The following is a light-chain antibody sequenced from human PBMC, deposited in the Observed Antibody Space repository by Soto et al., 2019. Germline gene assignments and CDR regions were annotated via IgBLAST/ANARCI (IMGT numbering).Light chain of an antibody. CDR1: QTINNL. Sequence: DIQMTQPPSTLSAXXXXXXXXXXXXSQTINNLMAWYQQKPGQAPKLLIYKASNLETGVPSRFSGSGSGTEFTLTISSLQPDDFATYYCQQYSSYPSLTFGGGTKVDIK. J-gene: IGKJ4*01. CDR2: KAS. CDR3: QQYSSYPSLT. V-gene: IGKV1-5*03.